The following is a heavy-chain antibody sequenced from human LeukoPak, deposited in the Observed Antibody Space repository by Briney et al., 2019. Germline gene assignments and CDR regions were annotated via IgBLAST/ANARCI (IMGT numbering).Heavy chain of an antibody. J-gene: IGHJ6*02. CDR3: ARVGCSGGSCYGGYYYYGMDA. CDR2: ISYDGSNK. D-gene: IGHD2-15*01. V-gene: IGHV3-30-3*01. CDR1: GFTFSSYA. Sequence: PGRSLRLSCAASGFTFSSYAMHWVRQAPGKGLEWVAVISYDGSNKYYADSVKGRFTISRDNSKNTLYLQMNSLRAEDTAAYYCARVGCSGGSCYGGYYYYGMDAWGQGTTVTVSS.